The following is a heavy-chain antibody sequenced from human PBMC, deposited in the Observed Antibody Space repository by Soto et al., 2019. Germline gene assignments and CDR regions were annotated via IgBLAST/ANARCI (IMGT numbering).Heavy chain of an antibody. D-gene: IGHD2-21*01. CDR2: INLNGGST. Sequence: QVQLVQSGAEVKKPGASVKVSCKASGYNFIHYYIHWVRQAPGQGLEWMAIINLNGGSTNYAQTFRGRVTVTSDTSTTTVSMELNSLGSDDTAVYFCARSLLQGDFWGQGTLVTVSS. CDR3: ARSLLQGDF. J-gene: IGHJ4*02. V-gene: IGHV1-46*01. CDR1: GYNFIHYY.